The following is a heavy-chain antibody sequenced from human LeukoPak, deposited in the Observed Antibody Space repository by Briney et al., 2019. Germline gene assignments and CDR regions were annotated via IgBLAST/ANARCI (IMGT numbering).Heavy chain of an antibody. V-gene: IGHV3-33*01. CDR1: GFTFSNYG. J-gene: IGHJ4*02. CDR3: ARHASTHYFDS. Sequence: GGSLRLSCVASGFTFSNYGMHWVRQAPGKGLEWVAIIWFDGSATYYADSVKGRVTFSRDNSKNTLYLQMNSLRAEDTAMYYCARHASTHYFDSWGQGTLVTVSS. CDR2: IWFDGSAT. D-gene: IGHD2/OR15-2a*01.